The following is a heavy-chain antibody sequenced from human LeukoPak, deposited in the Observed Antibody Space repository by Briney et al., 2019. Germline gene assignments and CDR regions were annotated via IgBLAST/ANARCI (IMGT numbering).Heavy chain of an antibody. J-gene: IGHJ4*02. CDR2: INTDTRGT. CDR3: ARAGAYHFDN. V-gene: IGHV3-74*01. D-gene: IGHD3-16*01. Sequence: PGGSLRLSCAASGFTFSDYWMHWVRQAPGKGLVWVSIINTDTRGTYYADSVKGRFTISRDNAKNTLYLQMNSLRAEDPAVCYCARAGAYHFDNWGQGTLVTVSS. CDR1: GFTFSDYW.